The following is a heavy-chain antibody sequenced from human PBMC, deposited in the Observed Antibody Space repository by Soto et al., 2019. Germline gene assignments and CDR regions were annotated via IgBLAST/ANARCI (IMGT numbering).Heavy chain of an antibody. V-gene: IGHV3-23*01. CDR1: GFTFSNYA. D-gene: IGHD3-10*01. CDR3: ARGSTDSYPGSRIFDF. Sequence: EVQVLESGGGLVQPGGSLRLSCAASGFTFSNYAMTWVRQAPGKGLECVSAITGSGGTTSYAGSVKGRFTISRDNSKNTLYLQMNSLRAEDTAVYYCARGSTDSYPGSRIFDFWGRGTLVTVSS. CDR2: ITGSGGTT. J-gene: IGHJ4*02.